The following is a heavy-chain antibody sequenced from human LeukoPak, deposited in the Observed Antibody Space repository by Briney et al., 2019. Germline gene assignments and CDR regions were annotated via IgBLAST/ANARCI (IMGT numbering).Heavy chain of an antibody. Sequence: GSLRLSCAASGFTFSSYWMSWVRQPPGKGLEWIGEIYHSGRTNHNPSLKSRVTISVDKSKNQFSLKLSSVTAADTAVYYCARVPAGYYEDVWGQGTTVTVSS. J-gene: IGHJ6*02. CDR2: IYHSGRT. CDR3: ARVPAGYYEDV. V-gene: IGHV4-4*02. CDR1: GFTFSSYW. D-gene: IGHD3-22*01.